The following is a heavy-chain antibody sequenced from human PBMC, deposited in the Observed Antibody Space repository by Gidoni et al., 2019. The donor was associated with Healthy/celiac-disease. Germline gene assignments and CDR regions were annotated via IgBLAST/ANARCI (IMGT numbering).Heavy chain of an antibody. CDR2: ISGSGGST. V-gene: IGHV3-23*01. CDR3: AKDQLGILTGRDAFDI. CDR1: GFPFSSSA. Sequence: EVQLLESGGGLVQPVGSLRLSCSASGFPFSSSAMSWVRQAPGKGLEWVSAISGSGGSTYYADSVKGRLTISRDNSKNTLYLQMNSLRAEDTAVYYCAKDQLGILTGRDAFDIWGQGTMVTVSS. D-gene: IGHD3-9*01. J-gene: IGHJ3*02.